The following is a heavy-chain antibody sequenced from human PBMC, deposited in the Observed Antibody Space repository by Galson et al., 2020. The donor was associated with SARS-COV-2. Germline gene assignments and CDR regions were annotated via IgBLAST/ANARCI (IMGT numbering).Heavy chain of an antibody. CDR3: ARVGDCSGGICYGAEYFQH. V-gene: IGHV3-11*04. Sequence: NSGGSQRLSCAASGFTFSDYFMSWVRQAPGKGLEWVSYISSSGSYINYADSVKGRFTISRDNANNSLNLQMNSLRVEDTAVYYCARVGDCSGGICYGAEYFQHWGQGTLVTVSS. CDR2: ISSSGSYI. D-gene: IGHD2-15*01. J-gene: IGHJ1*01. CDR1: GFTFSDYF.